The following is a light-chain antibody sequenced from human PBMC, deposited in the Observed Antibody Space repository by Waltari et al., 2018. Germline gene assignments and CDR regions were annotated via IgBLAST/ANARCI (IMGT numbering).Light chain of an antibody. CDR1: QDISNY. CDR3: QQYADLPWT. Sequence: DFQMTQSPSSLSASVGDRVTITCQARQDISNYLNWYQQKPGKAPKLLISAACNLETGVPSRFSGGRSGTDFTFTITSLQPEDIATYHCQQYADLPWTFGQGTRVEIK. CDR2: AAC. J-gene: IGKJ1*01. V-gene: IGKV1-33*01.